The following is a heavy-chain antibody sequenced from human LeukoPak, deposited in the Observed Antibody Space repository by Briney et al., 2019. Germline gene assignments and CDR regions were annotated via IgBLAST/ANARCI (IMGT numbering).Heavy chain of an antibody. CDR1: GGSVSSGGYY. D-gene: IGHD2-2*01. CDR3: ARLQYCSGTSCYWFDP. V-gene: IGHV4-61*08. Sequence: SETLSLTCTVSGGSVSSGGYYWTWIRQPPGKGLEWIGYIHYSGSTYYNPSLKSRVTISVDTSKNQFSLRLSSVTAADTAVYYCARLQYCSGTSCYWFDPWGQGTLVTVSS. J-gene: IGHJ5*02. CDR2: IHYSGST.